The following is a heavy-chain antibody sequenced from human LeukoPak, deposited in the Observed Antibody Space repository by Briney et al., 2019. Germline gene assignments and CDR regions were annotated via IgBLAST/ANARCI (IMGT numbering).Heavy chain of an antibody. CDR2: IFYRGST. CDR1: GGSISNDDYY. J-gene: IGHJ4*02. D-gene: IGHD1-26*01. CDR3: ARDQRSSGSSIFDY. V-gene: IGHV4-30-4*01. Sequence: PSQTLSLTCTVSGGSISNDDYYWTWIRQSPGKGLEWIGYIFYRGSTYYNPSLKSRLTISVDTSKNQFSMKLTSVTAADTAIYFCARDQRSSGSSIFDYWGQGTLVTVSS.